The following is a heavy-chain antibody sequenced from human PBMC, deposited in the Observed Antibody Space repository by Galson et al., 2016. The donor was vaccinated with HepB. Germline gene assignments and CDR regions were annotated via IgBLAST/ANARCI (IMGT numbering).Heavy chain of an antibody. D-gene: IGHD2-21*01. V-gene: IGHV4-39*01. CDR2: IYVSGTT. Sequence: ETLSLTCTVSGGSISSSSYYWGWIRQPPGKGLDCIGTIYVSGTTYYNPSLKSRVTMSIGTSKNQFSLKLASVTAADTAVYYCARVGDRAWPPDNRFDPWGQGILVTVSS. J-gene: IGHJ5*02. CDR1: GGSISSSSYY. CDR3: ARVGDRAWPPDNRFDP.